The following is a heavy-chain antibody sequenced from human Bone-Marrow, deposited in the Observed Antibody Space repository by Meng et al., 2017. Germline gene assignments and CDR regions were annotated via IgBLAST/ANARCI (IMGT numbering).Heavy chain of an antibody. Sequence: SETLSLTCTVSGGSISSSSYYWGWIRQPPGKGLEWIGSIYYSGSTYYNPSLKSRVTISVDTSKNQFSLKLSSVTAADTAVYYCARTLWFGEQIYYWGQGTLVTVSS. D-gene: IGHD3-10*01. CDR2: IYYSGST. J-gene: IGHJ4*02. CDR1: GGSISSSSYY. V-gene: IGHV4-39*07. CDR3: ARTLWFGEQIYY.